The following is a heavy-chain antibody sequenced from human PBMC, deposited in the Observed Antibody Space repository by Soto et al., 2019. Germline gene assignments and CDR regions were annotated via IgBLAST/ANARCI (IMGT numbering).Heavy chain of an antibody. J-gene: IGHJ4*02. V-gene: IGHV4-39*02. CDR3: VSINAGGWYYFDY. CDR1: GGSLDNSTYY. CDR2: VYYSGSR. Sequence: XTLSLPCAVSGGSLDNSTYYWGWIRQPPGKGLEWIGSVYYSGSRYYSPSLKIRVTISVDSSKNHFSLILDSVTSAYTAVYYCVSINAGGWYYFDYWGQGILGTVSS. D-gene: IGHD6-19*01.